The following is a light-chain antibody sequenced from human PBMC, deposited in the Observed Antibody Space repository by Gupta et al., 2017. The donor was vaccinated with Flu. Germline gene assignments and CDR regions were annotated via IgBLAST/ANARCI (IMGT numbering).Light chain of an antibody. CDR2: KAY. CDR3: QQYSSDCS. V-gene: IGKV1-5*03. CDR1: QSISSW. Sequence: DIQMTQSPSTLSASVGDRVTITCRASQSISSWLAWYQQKPGKATKLLIYKAYSLESGVPSRFSGSGSGTECTLTISSLQPDDFATYYCQQYSSDCSFGQGTKLEIK. J-gene: IGKJ2*04.